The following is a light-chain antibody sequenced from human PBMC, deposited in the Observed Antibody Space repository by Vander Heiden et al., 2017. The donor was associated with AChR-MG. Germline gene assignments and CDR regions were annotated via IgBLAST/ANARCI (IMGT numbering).Light chain of an antibody. Sequence: DIQMTQSPASLSASVGDRVTITCRANESIYTYLNWYQQKPGKAPKLLIYSASTLQSGVPSRISGSGSGTDFTLTISSLQPEDVATYYCQQYDSTLWTFGQGTKVEIK. J-gene: IGKJ1*01. CDR3: QQYDSTLWT. CDR2: SAS. V-gene: IGKV1-39*01. CDR1: ESIYTY.